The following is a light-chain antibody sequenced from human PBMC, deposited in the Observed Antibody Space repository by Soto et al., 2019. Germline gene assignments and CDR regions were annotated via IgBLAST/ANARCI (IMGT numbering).Light chain of an antibody. CDR3: QQYNSYPRT. V-gene: IGKV1-5*03. CDR2: KAS. Sequence: EILLTQSPATLSSSPGERATLSCRASQSISSWLAWYQQKPGKAPKLLIYKASSLQSGVPSRFCGSGSGTDFTLTISSLQPEDFATYYCQQYNSYPRTFGQGTKVDI. J-gene: IGKJ1*01. CDR1: QSISSW.